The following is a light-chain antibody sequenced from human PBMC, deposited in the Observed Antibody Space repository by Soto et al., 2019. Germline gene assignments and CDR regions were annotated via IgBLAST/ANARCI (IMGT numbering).Light chain of an antibody. CDR2: WAS. J-gene: IGKJ1*01. CDR3: QQSYSTPPT. V-gene: IGKV4-1*01. Sequence: DIVMTQSPDSLAVSLGERATINCKSSQSVLYSSNNKNNLVWYQQKPGQPPKLLIYWASTRESGVPDRFSGSGSGTDFTLTISSLQAEDVAVYYCQQSYSTPPTFGQGIQVEIK. CDR1: QSVLYSSNNKNN.